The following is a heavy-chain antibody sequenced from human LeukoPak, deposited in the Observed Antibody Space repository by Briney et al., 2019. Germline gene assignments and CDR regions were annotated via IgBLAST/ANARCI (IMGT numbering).Heavy chain of an antibody. V-gene: IGHV3-21*01. J-gene: IGHJ5*02. CDR2: LSSSSSSFI. Sequence: GGSLRLSCAASEFTFSTYHMHWVRQAPGKGLEWVSSLSSSSSSFIYYADSVKGRFTISRDNAKNSVYLQMNSLRADDTAVYYCARGRLGGAASWGQGTLVTVSS. CDR1: EFTFSTYH. CDR3: ARGRLGGAAS. D-gene: IGHD1-26*01.